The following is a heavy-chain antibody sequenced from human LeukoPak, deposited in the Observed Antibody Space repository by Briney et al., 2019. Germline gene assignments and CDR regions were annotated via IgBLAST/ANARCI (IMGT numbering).Heavy chain of an antibody. CDR3: AKETDSSGSNWFDP. Sequence: GGSLRLSCAASGFTFSNAWMNWVRQAPGEGLEWVAVISYDGSKTYYGHSVKGRFTISRDNSKNTLYLQMSSLRAEDTAVYYCAKETDSSGSNWFDPWGQGTLVTVSS. V-gene: IGHV3-30*18. J-gene: IGHJ5*02. CDR1: GFTFSNAW. CDR2: ISYDGSKT. D-gene: IGHD3-22*01.